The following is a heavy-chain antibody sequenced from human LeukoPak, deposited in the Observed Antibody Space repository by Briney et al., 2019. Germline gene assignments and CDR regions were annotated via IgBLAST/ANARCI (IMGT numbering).Heavy chain of an antibody. CDR2: IYSGGTT. Sequence: PGGSLRLSCAASGFTFSTNCMTWVRQAPGKGLEWVSTIYSGGTTYYADSVMGRFTISRHNCRNTLYLQMNSLRAEDTAVYYCARVDTVMAYYFDLWGQGTLVTVSS. CDR1: GFTFSTNC. D-gene: IGHD5-18*01. V-gene: IGHV3-53*04. J-gene: IGHJ4*02. CDR3: ARVDTVMAYYFDL.